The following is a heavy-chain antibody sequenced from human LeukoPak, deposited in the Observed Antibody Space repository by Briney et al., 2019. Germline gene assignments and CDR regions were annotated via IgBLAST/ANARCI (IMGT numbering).Heavy chain of an antibody. D-gene: IGHD3-3*01. CDR2: ISSSSSYI. V-gene: IGHV3-21*01. J-gene: IGHJ4*02. CDR1: GFTFSSYS. CDR3: ARDHGFWSGYPY. Sequence: GGSLRLSCAASGFTFSSYSMNWVRQAPGKGLEWVSSISSSSSYIYYADSVKGRFTIPRDNAKNSLYLQMNSLRAEDTAVYYCARDHGFWSGYPYWGQGTLVTVSS.